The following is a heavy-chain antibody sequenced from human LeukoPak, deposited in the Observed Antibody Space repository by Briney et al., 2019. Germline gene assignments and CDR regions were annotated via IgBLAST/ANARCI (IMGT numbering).Heavy chain of an antibody. CDR1: GDTFSNFV. Sequence: SVKVSCKTSGDTFSNFVISWVRQAPGQGLEWMARIIPKFDLAKFAQKFQGRVTITADKSTTTVYLELSNVRSDDTAVYYCTRDQNVRGVAAGMEGWFDPWGQATLVTVSS. J-gene: IGHJ5*02. CDR2: IIPKFDLA. V-gene: IGHV1-69*04. D-gene: IGHD1-1*01. CDR3: TRDQNVRGVAAGMEGWFDP.